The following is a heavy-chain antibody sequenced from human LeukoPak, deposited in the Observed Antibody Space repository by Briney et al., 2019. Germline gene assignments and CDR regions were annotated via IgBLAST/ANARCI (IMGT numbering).Heavy chain of an antibody. Sequence: TGGSLRLSCAASGFTFSSYAMHWVRQAPGKGLEWVAVVSYDGTNEYYAESVKGRFTISRDNAKYTVILQMDSLRVEDTAVYYCAKDDYGMDVWGQGTTVTVSS. V-gene: IGHV3-30-3*01. CDR3: AKDDYGMDV. CDR1: GFTFSSYA. CDR2: VSYDGTNE. J-gene: IGHJ6*02.